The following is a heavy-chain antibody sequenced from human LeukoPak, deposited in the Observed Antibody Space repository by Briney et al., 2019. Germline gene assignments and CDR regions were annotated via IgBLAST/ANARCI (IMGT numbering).Heavy chain of an antibody. D-gene: IGHD4-11*01. J-gene: IGHJ4*02. Sequence: GGSLRLSCATSGFTFSHYGMHWVRQAPGKGLEWVAVIRSDGSNRYYGDPVKGRFTISRDNFQSTVYLQMNSLRAEDTAVYYCAKDAQRGFDYSNSLDNWGQGTLVTVSS. CDR2: IRSDGSNR. CDR3: AKDAQRGFDYSNSLDN. V-gene: IGHV3-30*02. CDR1: GFTFSHYG.